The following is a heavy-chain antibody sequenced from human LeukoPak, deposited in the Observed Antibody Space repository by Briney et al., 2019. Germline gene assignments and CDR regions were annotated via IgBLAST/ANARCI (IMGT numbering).Heavy chain of an antibody. CDR3: ARAPAYYMDV. CDR1: GYTFTSYD. CDR2: MNPNSGNT. J-gene: IGHJ6*03. Sequence: AASVTVSCKASGYTFTSYDINWVRQATGQGLEWMGWMNPNSGNTGYAQKFQGRVTITRNTSISTAYMELSSLRSEDTAVYYCARAPAYYMDVWGKGTTVTVPS. V-gene: IGHV1-8*03.